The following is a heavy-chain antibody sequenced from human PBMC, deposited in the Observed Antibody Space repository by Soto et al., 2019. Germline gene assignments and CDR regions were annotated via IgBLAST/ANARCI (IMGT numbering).Heavy chain of an antibody. CDR3: AKVSLYDILTGYYSVYFDY. CDR1: GFTFSSYA. D-gene: IGHD3-9*01. Sequence: GGSLRLSCAASGFTFSSYAMSWVRQAPGKGLEWVSAISGSGGSTYYADSVKGRFTISRDNSKNTLYLQMNSLRAEDTAVYYCAKVSLYDILTGYYSVYFDYWGQGTLVTVSS. CDR2: ISGSGGST. J-gene: IGHJ4*02. V-gene: IGHV3-23*01.